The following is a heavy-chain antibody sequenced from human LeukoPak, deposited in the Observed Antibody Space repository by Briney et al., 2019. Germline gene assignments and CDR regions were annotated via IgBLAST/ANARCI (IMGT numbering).Heavy chain of an antibody. CDR1: GGSISSYY. CDR2: IYYSGST. CDR3: VREYYYDSSGRVGAFDI. V-gene: IGHV4-59*08. Sequence: SEIPSLTCTVSGGSISSYYWSWIRQPPGKGLEWIGYIYYSGSTNYNPSLKSRVTISVDTSKNQFSLKLSSVTAADTAVYYCVREYYYDSSGRVGAFDIWGQGTQVTVSS. J-gene: IGHJ3*02. D-gene: IGHD3-22*01.